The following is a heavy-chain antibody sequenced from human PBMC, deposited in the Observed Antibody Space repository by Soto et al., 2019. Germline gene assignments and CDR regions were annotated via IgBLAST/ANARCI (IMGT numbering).Heavy chain of an antibody. D-gene: IGHD3-22*01. CDR2: IKSKTDGGTT. V-gene: IGHV3-15*07. CDR1: GFPFSNAW. Sequence: GSLRLSCSAPGFPFSNAWMNWVRQAPGKGLEWVGRIKSKTDGGTTDYAAPVKGRFTISRDDSKNTLYLQMDSLKTEDTAVYYCTTDPVTMIVVVPSSGWGQGTLVTAPQ. CDR3: TTDPVTMIVVVPSSG. J-gene: IGHJ4*02.